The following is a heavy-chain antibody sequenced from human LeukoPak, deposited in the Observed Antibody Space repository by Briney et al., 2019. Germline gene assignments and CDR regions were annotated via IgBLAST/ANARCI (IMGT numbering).Heavy chain of an antibody. Sequence: HPGRSLRLSCAASGFTFSSYSMNWVRQAPGKGLEWVSYISSSSSTIYYADSVKGRFTISRDNAKNSLYLQMNSLRAEDTAVYYCARKYSSSVGPLDYWGQGTLVTVSS. V-gene: IGHV3-48*01. CDR1: GFTFSSYS. D-gene: IGHD6-6*01. CDR3: ARKYSSSVGPLDY. CDR2: ISSSSSTI. J-gene: IGHJ4*02.